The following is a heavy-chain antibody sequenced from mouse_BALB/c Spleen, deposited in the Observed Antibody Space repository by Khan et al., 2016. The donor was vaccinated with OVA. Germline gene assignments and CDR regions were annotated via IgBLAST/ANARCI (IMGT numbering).Heavy chain of an antibody. D-gene: IGHD2-3*01. CDR1: GYSFTSYY. CDR3: TIHGYFAWFTY. Sequence: EVQLQQSGPELMKPGASVKISCKASGYSFTSYYIHWVIQSHGKSLEWIGYIDPFSGATTYNQKFKGRATLTVDKSSSTAYIHLSNLTSEDSAVYYCTIHGYFAWFTYWGQGTLVTVSA. V-gene: IGHV1S135*01. J-gene: IGHJ3*01. CDR2: IDPFSGAT.